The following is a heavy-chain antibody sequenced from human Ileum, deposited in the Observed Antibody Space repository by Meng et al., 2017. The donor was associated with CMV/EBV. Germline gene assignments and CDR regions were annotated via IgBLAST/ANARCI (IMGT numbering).Heavy chain of an antibody. D-gene: IGHD3-3*01. V-gene: IGHV3-23*01. CDR1: GSTFSSYA. CDR3: AKDALYDFWSGYYYFFGLDV. CDR2: ISGIGGTT. J-gene: IGHJ6*02. Sequence: GGSLRPSCVASGSTFSSYAMSWVRQAPGKGLEWVSGISGIGGTTYYADSVKGRFTISRDNSKNTLYLQMNSLRAEDTALYYCAKDALYDFWSGYYYFFGLDVWGQGTTVTISS.